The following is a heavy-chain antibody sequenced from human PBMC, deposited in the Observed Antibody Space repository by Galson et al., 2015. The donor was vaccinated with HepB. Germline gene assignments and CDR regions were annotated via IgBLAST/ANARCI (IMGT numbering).Heavy chain of an antibody. CDR2: IIPILGIA. Sequence: SVKVSCKASGGTFSSYTISWVRQAPGQGLEWMGRIIPILGIANYAQKFQGRVTITADKSTSTAYMELSSLRSEDTAVYYCARDGNSSGYFWGRDYWGQGTLVTVSS. V-gene: IGHV1-69*04. D-gene: IGHD3-22*01. CDR3: ARDGNSSGYFWGRDY. CDR1: GGTFSSYT. J-gene: IGHJ4*02.